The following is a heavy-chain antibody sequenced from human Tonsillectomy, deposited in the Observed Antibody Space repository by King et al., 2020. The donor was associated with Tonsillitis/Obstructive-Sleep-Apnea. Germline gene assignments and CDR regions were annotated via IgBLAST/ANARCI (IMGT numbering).Heavy chain of an antibody. CDR3: AHLYCTNGVCSAEYFQH. D-gene: IGHD2-8*01. CDR2: XYWDXXK. V-gene: IGHV2-5*02. CDR1: GFSLSTSGVG. Sequence: ITLKESGPTLVKPXQTLTLTCTFSGFSLSTSGVGVGWXXQPPGKAXEXLXXXYWDXXKRYXPSLXSRPTITKXPPKNQVVLTXXXXXPVXTATYYCAHLYCTNGVCSAEYFQHWGQGTLVTVSS. J-gene: IGHJ1*01.